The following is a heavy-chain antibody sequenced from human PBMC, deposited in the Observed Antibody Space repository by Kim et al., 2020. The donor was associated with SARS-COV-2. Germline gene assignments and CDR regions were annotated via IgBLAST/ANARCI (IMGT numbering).Heavy chain of an antibody. D-gene: IGHD1-26*01. CDR2: ST. Sequence: STNYTPSLKSRVTISVDTSKNQFSLKLSSVTAADTAVYYCARAYRGVFDYWGQGTLVTVSS. CDR3: ARAYRGVFDY. V-gene: IGHV4-59*01. J-gene: IGHJ4*02.